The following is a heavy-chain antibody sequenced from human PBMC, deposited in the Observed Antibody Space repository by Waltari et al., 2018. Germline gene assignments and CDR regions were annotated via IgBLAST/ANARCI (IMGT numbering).Heavy chain of an antibody. J-gene: IGHJ4*02. CDR1: GYDFATHW. Sequence: EVQLVQSGAEVTTLGESLKISCNVSGYDFATHWIGWVRQMPGKGLEWMGLFFPEDSDRRYSPSFQGQVTMSADRSISIAYLHLNNLKTSDTAIYYCARQFPPYCGGDCYSDYWGQGTLVTVSS. V-gene: IGHV5-51*01. CDR3: ARQFPPYCGGDCYSDY. D-gene: IGHD2-21*01. CDR2: FFPEDSDR.